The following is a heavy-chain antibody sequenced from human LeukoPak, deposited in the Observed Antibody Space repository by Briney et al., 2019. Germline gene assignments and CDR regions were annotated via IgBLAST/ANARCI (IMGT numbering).Heavy chain of an antibody. D-gene: IGHD2-2*02. CDR2: MNPNSGNT. CDR1: GYTFTSYD. Sequence: ASVKVSCKASGYTFTSYDINWVRQATGQGLEWMGWMNPNSGNTGYAQKFQGRVTITRNTSISTAYMELSSQRSEDTAVYYCARGSSCSSTSCYNAAVFATWGQGTLVTVSS. V-gene: IGHV1-8*03. CDR3: ARGSSCSSTSCYNAAVFAT. J-gene: IGHJ5*02.